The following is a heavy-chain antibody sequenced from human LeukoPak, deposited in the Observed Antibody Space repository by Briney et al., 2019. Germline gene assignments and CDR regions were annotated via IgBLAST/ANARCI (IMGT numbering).Heavy chain of an antibody. Sequence: ASVKVSCKVSGYTLTELSIHWVRQAPGKGLEWMGGFDPEDGETIYAQKFQGRVTMTEDTSTDTAYMELSSLRSEDTAVYYCATEPRRGAAARIDYWGQGTLVTVSS. CDR1: GYTLTELS. J-gene: IGHJ4*02. CDR3: ATEPRRGAAARIDY. CDR2: FDPEDGET. V-gene: IGHV1-24*01. D-gene: IGHD6-13*01.